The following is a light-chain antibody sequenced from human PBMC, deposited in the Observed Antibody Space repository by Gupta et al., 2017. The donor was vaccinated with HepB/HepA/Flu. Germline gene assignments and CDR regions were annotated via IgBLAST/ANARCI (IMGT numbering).Light chain of an antibody. Sequence: VLTQPPATLSLSPGERATLSCSASQSVSSYLTWYKQKPSQAPRLLIYDASNRDAGITARFSGSGCGKDFSLTISSREPEDVAVYYCQGERNWPTITFGGGTKVEVK. CDR1: QSVSSY. CDR2: DAS. V-gene: IGKV3-11*01. CDR3: QGERNWPTIT. J-gene: IGKJ4*01.